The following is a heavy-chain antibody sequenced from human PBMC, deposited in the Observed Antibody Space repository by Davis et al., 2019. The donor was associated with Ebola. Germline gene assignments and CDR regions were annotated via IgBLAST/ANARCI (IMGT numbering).Heavy chain of an antibody. CDR1: GYSISSGYY. J-gene: IGHJ5*02. V-gene: IGHV4-38-2*02. D-gene: IGHD3-3*01. Sequence: MPSETLSLTCSVSGYSISSGYYWGWIRQSPGKGLEWIATIYHSGNTYYNPSLKSRVTISVDTSKNQFSLKLTSVTAADTAVYYCARLSWYDFWTGHGPLPWWFDPWGQGTLVSVSS. CDR2: IYHSGNT. CDR3: ARLSWYDFWTGHGPLPWWFDP.